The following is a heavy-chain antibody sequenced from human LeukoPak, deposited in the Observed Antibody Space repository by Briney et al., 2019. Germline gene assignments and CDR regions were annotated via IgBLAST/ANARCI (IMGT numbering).Heavy chain of an antibody. CDR3: AKGPVADSGYDLGGGYFDY. CDR2: ISWNSGSI. D-gene: IGHD5-12*01. CDR1: GFTFDDYA. V-gene: IGHV3-9*03. Sequence: PGRSLRLSCAASGFTFDDYAMHWVRQAPGKGLEWVSGISWNSGSIGYADSVKGRFTTSRDNAKNSLYLQMNSLRAEDMALYYCAKGPVADSGYDLGGGYFDYWGQGTLVTVSS. J-gene: IGHJ4*02.